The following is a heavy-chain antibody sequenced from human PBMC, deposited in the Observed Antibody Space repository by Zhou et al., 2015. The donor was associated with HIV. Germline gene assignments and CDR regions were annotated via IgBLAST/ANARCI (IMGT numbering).Heavy chain of an antibody. CDR2: ITPILGTR. V-gene: IGHV1-69*06. D-gene: IGHD6-6*01. Sequence: LMQSGTEVTKPGSSVKVSCKASGGTFSGSDISWVRQAPGQGLEWMGVITPILGTRKYAQKFQGRVTVSADRSTSTAYMELRSLRSEDTAVYYCARDRGGARPDWRYFDLWGRGTLVTVSS. CDR1: GGTFSGSD. CDR3: ARDRGGARPDWRYFDL. J-gene: IGHJ2*01.